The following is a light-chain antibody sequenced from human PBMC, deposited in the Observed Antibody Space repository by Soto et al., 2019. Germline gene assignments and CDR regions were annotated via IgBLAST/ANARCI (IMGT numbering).Light chain of an antibody. CDR2: EVT. J-gene: IGLJ2*01. Sequence: QSALTQPASVSGSPGQSITISCTGTSSDVGNYNLVSWYQQHPGKVPKVMIYEVTKRPSGVSNRFSGSKSGNTASLTISGLQAEDEADYYWCSYAGSGIVVFGGGTQLTVL. CDR1: SSDVGNYNL. V-gene: IGLV2-23*02. CDR3: CSYAGSGIVV.